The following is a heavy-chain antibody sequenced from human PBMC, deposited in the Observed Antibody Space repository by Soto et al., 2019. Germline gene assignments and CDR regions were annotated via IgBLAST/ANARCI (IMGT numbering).Heavy chain of an antibody. CDR1: GFTVSSNY. V-gene: IGHV3-53*01. CDR3: ARAVTHYYGSGSYALDI. J-gene: IGHJ3*02. D-gene: IGHD3-10*01. CDR2: IYSGGST. Sequence: GESLKISCAASGFTVSSNYMSWVRQAPGKGLEWVSVIYSGGSTYYADSVKGRFTISRENSKTTLYLQMNSLRAEDTAVYYSARAVTHYYGSGSYALDIWGQGTMVTVSS.